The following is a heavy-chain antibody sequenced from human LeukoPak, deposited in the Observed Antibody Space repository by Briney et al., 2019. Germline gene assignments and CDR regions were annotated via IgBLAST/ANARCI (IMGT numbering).Heavy chain of an antibody. CDR3: ATGRYYYDSSGYYPTGAEFFNH. V-gene: IGHV1-24*01. J-gene: IGHJ1*01. D-gene: IGHD3-22*01. Sequence: ASVKVSCKVFGSTLTELSMHWVQQAPAKGLQWMGSSDPEDGETIYAQKFQGRVTMTEDTSTDTAYMELSSLGPEDTAVYYCATGRYYYDSSGYYPTGAEFFNHWGQGTLVLVSS. CDR2: SDPEDGET. CDR1: GSTLTELS.